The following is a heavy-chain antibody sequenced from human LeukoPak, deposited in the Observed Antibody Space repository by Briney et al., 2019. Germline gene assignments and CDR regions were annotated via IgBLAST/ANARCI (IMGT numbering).Heavy chain of an antibody. CDR3: ARLGVVPAAMYYYYYGMDV. J-gene: IGHJ6*04. CDR2: INHSGST. V-gene: IGHV4-34*01. D-gene: IGHD2-2*01. Sequence: SETLSLTCAVYGGSFSGYYWSWISHPPRKWLEWIGEINHSGSTNYNPSLKSRVTISVDTSKNQFSLKLSSVTAADAAVYYCARLGVVPAAMYYYYYGMDVWGKGTTVTVSS. CDR1: GGSFSGYY.